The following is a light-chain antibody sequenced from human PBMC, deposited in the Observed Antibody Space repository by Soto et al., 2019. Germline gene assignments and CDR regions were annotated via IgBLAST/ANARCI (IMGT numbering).Light chain of an antibody. J-gene: IGKJ2*01. CDR1: ESVSSH. Sequence: ERVMTQSPATLSVSPGERATLSCRASESVSSHLAWYEQKPGLAPWLLIYGASTKATDHPARFISSGPGTEFTHTISSRQSEDFAIYYSQHYNNWPHTFGQGTKLEIK. CDR2: GAS. CDR3: QHYNNWPHT. V-gene: IGKV3-15*01.